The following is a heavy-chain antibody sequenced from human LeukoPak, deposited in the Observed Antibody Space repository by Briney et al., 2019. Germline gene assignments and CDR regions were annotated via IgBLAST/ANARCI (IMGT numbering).Heavy chain of an antibody. CDR2: IKSKTDGGTT. J-gene: IGHJ4*02. D-gene: IGHD4-17*01. V-gene: IGHV3-15*01. CDR3: TTASLYGDKLTFDY. CDR1: GFTFSNAW. Sequence: GGSLRLSCAASGFTFSNAWMSWVRQAPGKGLEWVGRIKSKTDGGTTDYAAPVKGRFTISRDDSKNTLYLQMNSLKTEDTAVYYCTTASLYGDKLTFDYWGQGTLVTVSS.